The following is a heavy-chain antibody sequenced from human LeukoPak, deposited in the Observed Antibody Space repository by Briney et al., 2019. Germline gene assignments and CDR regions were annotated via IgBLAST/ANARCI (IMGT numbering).Heavy chain of an antibody. D-gene: IGHD5-18*01. CDR2: VYHGGSS. CDR3: ARGRGYSYGLWGY. Sequence: SETLSLTCTVSGYSISSGFYWGWIRQPPGKGLEWIGNVYHGGSSYYNPSLKSRVTISVDTSKNQFSLKLSSVTAADTAVYYCARGRGYSYGLWGYWGQGTLVTVSS. J-gene: IGHJ4*02. V-gene: IGHV4-38-2*02. CDR1: GYSISSGFY.